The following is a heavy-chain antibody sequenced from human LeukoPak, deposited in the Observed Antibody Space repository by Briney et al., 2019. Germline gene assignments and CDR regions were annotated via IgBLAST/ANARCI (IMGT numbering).Heavy chain of an antibody. CDR3: ARVTEHTAMVHWDFDL. D-gene: IGHD5-18*01. J-gene: IGHJ2*01. CDR1: GYMFTGHY. CDR2: INPNSGGT. Sequence: AAVKVACMASGYMFTGHYMHWVRQAPGQGLEWMGWINPNSGGTNYTQKFQGRVTMTRDTSISTAYMELSSLRSDDTAVYYCARVTEHTAMVHWDFDLWGRGKLVLVTVSS. V-gene: IGHV1-2*02.